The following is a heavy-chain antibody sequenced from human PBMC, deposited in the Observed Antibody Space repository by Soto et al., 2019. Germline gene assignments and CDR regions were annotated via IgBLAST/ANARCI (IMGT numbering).Heavy chain of an antibody. CDR2: IYYSGST. CDR3: ASGWMAAFDT. J-gene: IGHJ5*02. V-gene: IGHV4-59*11. Sequence: SETLSLTCHVTGDSIKTHYWSWIRQPPGKGLEWIGYIYYSGSTLYNPSLKRRVTISVDTAKNQFSLRLNSLTAADTAVYYCASGWMAAFDTWGQGTLVTVS. CDR1: GDSIKTHY. D-gene: IGHD2-2*03.